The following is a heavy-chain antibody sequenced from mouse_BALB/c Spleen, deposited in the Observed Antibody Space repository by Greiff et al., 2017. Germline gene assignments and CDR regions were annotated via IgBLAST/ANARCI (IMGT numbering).Heavy chain of an antibody. J-gene: IGHJ4*01. CDR2: INPYNGDT. CDR3: GKDGYYYAMDY. D-gene: IGHD2-3*01. V-gene: IGHV1-37*01. CDR1: GYSFTGYF. Sequence: DVKLVESGPELVKPGASVKISCKASGYSFTGYFMNWVKQSHGKSLEWIGRINPYNGDTFYNQKFKGKATLTVDKSSSTAHMELLSLTSEDSAVYYCGKDGYYYAMDYWGQGTAVTVSS.